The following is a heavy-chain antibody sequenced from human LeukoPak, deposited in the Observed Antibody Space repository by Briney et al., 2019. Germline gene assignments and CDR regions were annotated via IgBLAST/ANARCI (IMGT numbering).Heavy chain of an antibody. Sequence: GESLRLSCAASGFTFSSYEMNWVRQAPGKGLEWVSYISSSASTIYSADSVKGRFTISRDNAKNSLYLQMNSLRAEDTAVYYCARLPGYSSSWYDWYFDLWGRGTLVTVSS. CDR3: ARLPGYSSSWYDWYFDL. CDR1: GFTFSSYE. D-gene: IGHD6-13*01. V-gene: IGHV3-48*03. J-gene: IGHJ2*01. CDR2: ISSSASTI.